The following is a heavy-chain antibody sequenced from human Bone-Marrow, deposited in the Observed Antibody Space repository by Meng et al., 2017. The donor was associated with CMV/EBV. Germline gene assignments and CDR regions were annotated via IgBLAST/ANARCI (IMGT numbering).Heavy chain of an antibody. V-gene: IGHV1-18*01. CDR2: ISTSNGNT. CDR3: AREMYGSGSYYYGMDV. CDR1: GYTFSSYG. Sequence: ASVKVSCKASGYTFSSYGFSWVRQAPGQGLEWMGWISTSNGNTIYAQKIQDRVTMTRETSTSTVYMELRSLRSDDTAVYYCAREMYGSGSYYYGMDVWGQGTTVTVSS. J-gene: IGHJ6*02. D-gene: IGHD3-10*01.